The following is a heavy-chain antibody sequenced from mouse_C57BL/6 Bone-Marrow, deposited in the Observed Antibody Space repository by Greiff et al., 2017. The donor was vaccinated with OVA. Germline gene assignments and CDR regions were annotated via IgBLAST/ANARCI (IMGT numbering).Heavy chain of an antibody. Sequence: EVQLQQSGPELVKPGASVKISCKASGYTFTDYYMNWVKQSHGKSLEWIGDINPNNGGTSYNQKFKGKATLTVDKSSSTAYMELRSLTSEDSAVYYCARGKDYIWYFDVWGTGTTVTVSS. CDR2: INPNNGGT. D-gene: IGHD2-12*01. CDR1: GYTFTDYY. CDR3: ARGKDYIWYFDV. V-gene: IGHV1-26*01. J-gene: IGHJ1*03.